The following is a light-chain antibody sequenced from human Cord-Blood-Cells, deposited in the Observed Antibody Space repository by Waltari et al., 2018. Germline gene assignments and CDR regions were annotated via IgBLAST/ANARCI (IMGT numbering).Light chain of an antibody. V-gene: IGKV4-1*01. J-gene: IGKJ2*01. CDR2: WAS. CDR1: QIVLYSSNNKNY. Sequence: DIVMTQSPDSLAVSLGERATINCKSSQIVLYSSNNKNYLAWYQQKPGQPPKLLIYWASTRESGVPDRFSGSGSGTDFTLTISSLQAEDVAVYYCQQYYSTLLYTFGQGTKLEIK. CDR3: QQYYSTLLYT.